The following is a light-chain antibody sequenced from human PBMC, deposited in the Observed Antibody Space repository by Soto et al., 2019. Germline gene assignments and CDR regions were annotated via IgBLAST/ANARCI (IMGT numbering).Light chain of an antibody. Sequence: EILLTQSPATLSLSTGERATLSCRASQSVSSYLAWYQQKPGQAPRLLIYDASNRATGIPARFSGSGSGTDFTLTISSLEPEDFAVYYCQQRSNWPPLTFGGGTKVDI. V-gene: IGKV3-11*01. CDR2: DAS. CDR1: QSVSSY. J-gene: IGKJ4*01. CDR3: QQRSNWPPLT.